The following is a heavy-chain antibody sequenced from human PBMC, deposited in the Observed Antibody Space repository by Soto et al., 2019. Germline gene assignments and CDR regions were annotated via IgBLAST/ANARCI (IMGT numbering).Heavy chain of an antibody. CDR1: GFTFSSYS. J-gene: IGHJ3*02. V-gene: IGHV3-48*01. CDR3: ARYDYGNYGGAFDI. Sequence: EVQLVESGGDLVQPGGSLRLSCAASGFTFSSYSMNWVRQAPGKGLEWVSFISTTSTPIYYADSVKGRFTISRDNVKNSLYLQMNSLGAEDTAVYYCARYDYGNYGGAFDIWGQGTVVTVSS. CDR2: ISTTSTPI. D-gene: IGHD4-17*01.